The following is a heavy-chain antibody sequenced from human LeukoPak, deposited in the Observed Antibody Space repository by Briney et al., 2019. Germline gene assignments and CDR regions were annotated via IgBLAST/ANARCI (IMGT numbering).Heavy chain of an antibody. CDR1: GFTFSSYA. V-gene: IGHV3-23*01. J-gene: IGHJ4*02. CDR2: ISGSGGST. D-gene: IGHD6-19*01. Sequence: GGSLRLSCAASGFTFSSYAMSWVRQAPGKGLEWVSAISGSGGSTYYADSVKGRFTTPRDNTKNTLYPQMNSLRAEDTAVYYCAKDSRGWWAGYGGQGTLVTVSS. CDR3: AKDSRGWWAGY.